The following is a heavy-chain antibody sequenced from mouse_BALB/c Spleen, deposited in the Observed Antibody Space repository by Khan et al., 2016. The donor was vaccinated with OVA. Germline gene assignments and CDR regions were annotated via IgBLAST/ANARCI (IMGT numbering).Heavy chain of an antibody. J-gene: IGHJ2*01. CDR2: INPSTGYT. CDR1: GYTFINYW. D-gene: IGHD1-1*01. V-gene: IGHV1-7*01. Sequence: QVQLKQSGAELAKPGASVKMSCKASGYTFINYWILWVKQRPGQGLEWIGYINPSTGYTEYNQNFKDKATLTADKSSSTAYMQLSSLTSEASAVYYCARRGLRWDLDYWSQGTTLTVSS. CDR3: ARRGLRWDLDY.